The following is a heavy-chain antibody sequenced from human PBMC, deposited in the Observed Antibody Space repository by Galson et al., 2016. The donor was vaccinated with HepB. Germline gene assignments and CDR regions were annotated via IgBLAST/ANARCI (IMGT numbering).Heavy chain of an antibody. J-gene: IGHJ4*02. D-gene: IGHD4-23*01. CDR3: AKDHGGYSGFDY. Sequence: SLITGDRANAYYADSVKGRFTISRDNRKNSLYLQMNSLRTEDTALYYCAKDHGGYSGFDYWGQGTLVTVSS. CDR2: ITGDRANA. V-gene: IGHV3-43*02.